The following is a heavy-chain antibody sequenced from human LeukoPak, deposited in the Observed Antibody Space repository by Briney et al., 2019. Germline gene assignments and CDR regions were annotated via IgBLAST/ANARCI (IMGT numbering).Heavy chain of an antibody. D-gene: IGHD3-22*01. CDR3: ARGRERGYYYLDP. Sequence: GGSLRLSCAASGFTFSSYAMHWVRQAPGEGLEWVAVISYDGSNKYYADSVKGRFTISRDNSKNTLYLQMNSLRAEDTAVYYCARGRERGYYYLDPWGQGTLVTVSS. CDR1: GFTFSSYA. V-gene: IGHV3-30-3*01. CDR2: ISYDGSNK. J-gene: IGHJ5*02.